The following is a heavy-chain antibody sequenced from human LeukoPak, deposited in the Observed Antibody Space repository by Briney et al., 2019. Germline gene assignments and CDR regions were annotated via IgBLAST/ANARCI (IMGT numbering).Heavy chain of an antibody. CDR3: ARVRYFDLVSNAFDI. Sequence: GASVKVSCKASGYTFTSYDINWVRQATGQGLEWMGWMNPNSGNTGYAQKFQGRITITRNTSISTAYMELSSLRYEDTAVYYCARVRYFDLVSNAFDIWGQGTMVTVSS. J-gene: IGHJ3*02. CDR2: MNPNSGNT. D-gene: IGHD3-9*01. V-gene: IGHV1-8*03. CDR1: GYTFTSYD.